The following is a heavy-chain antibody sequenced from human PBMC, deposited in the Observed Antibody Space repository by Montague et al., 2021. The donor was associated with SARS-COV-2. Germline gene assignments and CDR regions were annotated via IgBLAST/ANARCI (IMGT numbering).Heavy chain of an antibody. CDR1: GFTFSYYG. V-gene: IGHV3-30*03. CDR2: FPADGRNT. J-gene: IGHJ5*02. CDR3: ARDLSGRFDL. Sequence: SLRLSCAASGFTFSYYGMFRVRQAPGKGPEWVAIFPADGRNTYYADSVKGRFTVSRDNSRDTLYLQMNSLRVEDTAMYYCARDLSGRFDLWGQGTLVTVSS.